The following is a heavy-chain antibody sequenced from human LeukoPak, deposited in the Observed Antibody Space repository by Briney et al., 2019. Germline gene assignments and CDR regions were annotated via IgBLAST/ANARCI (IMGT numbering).Heavy chain of an antibody. CDR3: ARLSATGAFDI. CDR1: GYSFTNYW. D-gene: IGHD4-17*01. J-gene: IGHJ3*02. Sequence: GESLKISCKGSGYSFTNYWIGWVRQMPVKGLEWMGIIYPGDSDTRYSPSFQGQVTISADKSIGTAYLQWGSLKASDTAMYYCARLSATGAFDIWGQGTMVTVSS. CDR2: IYPGDSDT. V-gene: IGHV5-51*01.